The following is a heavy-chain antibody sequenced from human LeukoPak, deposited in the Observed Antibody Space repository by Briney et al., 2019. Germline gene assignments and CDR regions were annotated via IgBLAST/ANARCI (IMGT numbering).Heavy chain of an antibody. CDR3: ARALQREPYYFDY. V-gene: IGHV1-2*02. CDR2: INPNSGGP. CDR1: GYTFTGYY. J-gene: IGHJ4*02. Sequence: ASVKVSCKASGYTFTGYYIHWVRQAPGQGLEWMGWINPNSGGPNYAQKLQGRVTVTRDTSISTAYMELSRLRSDDTAVYYCARALQREPYYFDYWGQGTLVTVSS. D-gene: IGHD1-26*01.